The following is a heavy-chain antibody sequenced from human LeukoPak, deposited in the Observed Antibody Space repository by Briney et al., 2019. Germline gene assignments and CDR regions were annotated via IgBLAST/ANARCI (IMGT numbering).Heavy chain of an antibody. J-gene: IGHJ4*02. CDR3: AKNDILTGRLGFDS. CDR1: GFTFINYG. D-gene: IGHD3-9*01. Sequence: PGGSLRLSCAASGFTFINYGMHWVRQAPGKGLEWVAVISYDGSNKYYADSVKGRFTISRDNSKSTLYLQMNSLRAGDTAVCYCAKNDILTGRLGFDSWGQGTLVTVSS. CDR2: ISYDGSNK. V-gene: IGHV3-30*18.